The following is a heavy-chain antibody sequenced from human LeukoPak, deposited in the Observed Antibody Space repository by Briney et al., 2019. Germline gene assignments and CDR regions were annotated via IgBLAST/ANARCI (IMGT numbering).Heavy chain of an antibody. J-gene: IGHJ4*02. Sequence: GGSLRLSCAASGFTYSSYWMHWLRQAPGKGLAWVSRINSDGSSTSYADSVKGRFTISRDNAKNTLYLQMNSLRAEDTAVYYCAREGPYSSRVPFDYWGQGTLVTVSS. CDR3: AREGPYSSRVPFDY. V-gene: IGHV3-74*01. CDR1: GFTYSSYW. D-gene: IGHD6-19*01. CDR2: INSDGSST.